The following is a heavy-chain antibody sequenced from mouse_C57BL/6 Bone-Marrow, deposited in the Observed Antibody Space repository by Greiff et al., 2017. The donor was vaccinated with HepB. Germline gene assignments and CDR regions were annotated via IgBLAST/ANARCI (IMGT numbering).Heavy chain of an antibody. CDR2: IDPETGGT. J-gene: IGHJ2*01. V-gene: IGHV1-15*01. D-gene: IGHD1-1*01. Sequence: VQLQQSGAELVRPGASVTLSCKASGYTFTDYEMHWVKQTPVHGLEWIGAIDPETGGTAYNQKFKGKAILTADKSSSTAYMELRSLTSEDSAVYYCTREGYNGSSLFDDWGQGTTLTVSS. CDR3: TREGYNGSSLFDD. CDR1: GYTFTDYE.